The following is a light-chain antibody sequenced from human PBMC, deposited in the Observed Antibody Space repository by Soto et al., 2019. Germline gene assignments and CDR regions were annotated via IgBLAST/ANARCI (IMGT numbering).Light chain of an antibody. V-gene: IGKV1-6*01. Sequence: AIQMTQSPSSLSASVGDRVTITCRAGQDIRHDLGWYQQKPGKAPKLLIYATSTLESGVPSRFSGSGSGTDFTLTISSLQPEDFATNNCLQHSNYPHTFGQGTKLEIK. J-gene: IGKJ2*01. CDR2: ATS. CDR1: QDIRHD. CDR3: LQHSNYPHT.